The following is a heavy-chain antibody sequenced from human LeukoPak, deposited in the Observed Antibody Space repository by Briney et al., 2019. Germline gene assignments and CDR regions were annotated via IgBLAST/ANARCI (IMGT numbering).Heavy chain of an antibody. J-gene: IGHJ4*02. V-gene: IGHV1-2*02. D-gene: IGHD5-24*01. CDR1: GYTFTGYY. CDR2: INPNSGGT. Sequence: ASVKVSCKASGYTFTGYYIHWVRQAPGQGLEWMGWINPNSGGTNYAQKFQGRVTMTRDTSISTAYMELSRLRSDDTAVYYCARDRDGYNYYRYYFDYWGQGTLVTVSS. CDR3: ARDRDGYNYYRYYFDY.